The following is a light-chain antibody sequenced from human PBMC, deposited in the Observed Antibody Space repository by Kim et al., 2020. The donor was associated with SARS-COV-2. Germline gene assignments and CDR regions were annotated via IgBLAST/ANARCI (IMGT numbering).Light chain of an antibody. V-gene: IGKV3-15*01. CDR1: QSVSSN. CDR3: QQYNNWPPVYT. J-gene: IGKJ2*01. Sequence: PGERATLSCRASQSVSSNLAWYQQKPGQAPRLLIYGASTRATGIPARFSGSGSGTEFTLTISSLQSEDFAVYYCQQYNNWPPVYTFGQGTKLEI. CDR2: GAS.